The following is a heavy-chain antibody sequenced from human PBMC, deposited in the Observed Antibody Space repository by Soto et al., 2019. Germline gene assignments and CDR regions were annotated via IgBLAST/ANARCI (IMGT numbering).Heavy chain of an antibody. Sequence: GGSLRLSCAASGFTFSSYGMHWVRQAPGKGLEWVAVISYDGSNKYYADSVKGRFTISRDNSKNTLYLQMNSLRAEDTAVYYCAKSSRPGSSSWYDYWGQGTLVTVSS. D-gene: IGHD6-13*01. CDR2: ISYDGSNK. J-gene: IGHJ4*02. CDR1: GFTFSSYG. CDR3: AKSSRPGSSSWYDY. V-gene: IGHV3-30*18.